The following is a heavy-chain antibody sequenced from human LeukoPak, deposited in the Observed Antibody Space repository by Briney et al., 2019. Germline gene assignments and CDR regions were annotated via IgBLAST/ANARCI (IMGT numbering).Heavy chain of an antibody. D-gene: IGHD6-6*01. CDR1: GGSISSYY. J-gene: IGHJ4*02. CDR2: IYYSGST. V-gene: IGHV4-59*01. CDR3: ARDPKQLGYFDY. Sequence: SETLSLTCTVSGGSISSYYWSWIRQPPGKGLEWIGYIYYSGSTNYNPSLKSRVTISVDTSKNQFSLKLSSVTAADTAVYYCARDPKQLGYFDYWGQGTLVTVSS.